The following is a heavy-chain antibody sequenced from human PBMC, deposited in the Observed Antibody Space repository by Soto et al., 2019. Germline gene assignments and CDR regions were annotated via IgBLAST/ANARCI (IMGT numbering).Heavy chain of an antibody. D-gene: IGHD1-1*01. V-gene: IGHV4-39*01. CDR2: IYYSGST. J-gene: IGHJ4*02. CDR1: GGSISSSSYY. Sequence: SETLSLTCTVSGGSISSSSYYWGWIRQPPGKGLEWIGSIYYSGSTYYNPSLKSRVTISVDTSKNQFSLKLSSVTAADTAVYYCERYDGRYDYWGQGTLVTVSS. CDR3: ERYDGRYDY.